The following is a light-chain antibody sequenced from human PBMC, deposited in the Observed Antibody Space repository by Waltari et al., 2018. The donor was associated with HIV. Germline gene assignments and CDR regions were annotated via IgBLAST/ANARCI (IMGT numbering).Light chain of an antibody. J-gene: IGLJ3*02. CDR3: ASWDDSLSGWV. CDR2: WNS. Sequence: SVLTQPPSASRTPGQRVTTSCSGSSPNIGSNYVYWYQYFPGATPKLLIYWNSQRPSGVPDRFSGSKSGTSASLAISGLRPEDETDYYCASWDDSLSGWVFGGGTKVTVL. V-gene: IGLV1-47*01. CDR1: SPNIGSNY.